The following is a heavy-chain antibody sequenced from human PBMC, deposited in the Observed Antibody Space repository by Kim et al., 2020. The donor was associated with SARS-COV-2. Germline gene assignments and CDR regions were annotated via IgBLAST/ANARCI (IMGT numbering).Heavy chain of an antibody. CDR2: IYFSGST. V-gene: IGHV4-39*01. J-gene: IGHJ4*02. CDR1: GGSISSSSYF. Sequence: SETLSLTCTVSGGSISSSSYFWDWIRQPPGKGLEWIGSIYFSGSTYYNPSLKSRVTISVDTSKNQFSLKLSSVTAADTAVYYCASKGRRSGYDQGGFDYWGQGTLVTVSS. CDR3: ASKGRRSGYDQGGFDY. D-gene: IGHD5-12*01.